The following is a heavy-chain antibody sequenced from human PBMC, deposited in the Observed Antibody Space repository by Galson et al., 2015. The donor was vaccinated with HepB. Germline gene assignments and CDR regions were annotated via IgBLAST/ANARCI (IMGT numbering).Heavy chain of an antibody. Sequence: SLRLSCAASGFTFSSYWMSWVRQAPGKGLEWVANIKQDGSEKYYVDSVKGRFTISRDNAKNSLYLQMNSLRAEDTAVYYCARDLLRTIFGVVRPKYGMDVWGQGTTVTVSS. CDR2: IKQDGSEK. D-gene: IGHD3-3*01. V-gene: IGHV3-7*01. CDR3: ARDLLRTIFGVVRPKYGMDV. CDR1: GFTFSSYW. J-gene: IGHJ6*02.